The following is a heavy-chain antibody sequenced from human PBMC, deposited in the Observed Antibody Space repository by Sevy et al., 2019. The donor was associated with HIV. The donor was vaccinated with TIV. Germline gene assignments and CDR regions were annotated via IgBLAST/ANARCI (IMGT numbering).Heavy chain of an antibody. D-gene: IGHD3-22*01. CDR2: ISSSSSYI. Sequence: GGSLRLSCAASGFTFSSYSMNWVRQAPGKGLEWVSSISSSSSYIYYADSVKGRFTISRDNAKNSLYLQMNSLRAEDTAVSYCARAAYYYDSSGYYYVDYWGQGTLVTVSS. CDR1: GFTFSSYS. CDR3: ARAAYYYDSSGYYYVDY. V-gene: IGHV3-21*01. J-gene: IGHJ4*02.